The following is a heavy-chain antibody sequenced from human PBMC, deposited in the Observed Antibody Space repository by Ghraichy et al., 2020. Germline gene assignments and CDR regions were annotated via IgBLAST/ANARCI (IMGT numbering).Heavy chain of an antibody. Sequence: GGSLRLSCAGSGFTFSDYHMSWIRQAPGKGLEWVAYIHSDSSSPNYADSVRGRFTVSRDNAKNSLYLQMNSLRAEDTAVDYCASTGREGYRPLEYWGQGTLVTVSS. J-gene: IGHJ4*02. V-gene: IGHV3-11*03. D-gene: IGHD5-24*01. CDR1: GFTFSDYH. CDR2: IHSDSSSP. CDR3: ASTGREGYRPLEY.